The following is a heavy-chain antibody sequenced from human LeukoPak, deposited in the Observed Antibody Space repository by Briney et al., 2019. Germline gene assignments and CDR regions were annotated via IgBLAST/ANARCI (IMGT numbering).Heavy chain of an antibody. V-gene: IGHV3-23*01. CDR1: GFSFSSFA. D-gene: IGHD1-1*01. Sequence: RGSLRLSCAASGFSFSSFAMTWVRQAPGKGLEWVSTIRSNGATAYTADSVKGRFTISRDNSKNTVYLQMNSLRVEDTAIYYCARGQEFDDGVFDSWGQGTLVTVSS. CDR3: ARGQEFDDGVFDS. CDR2: IRSNGATA. J-gene: IGHJ4*02.